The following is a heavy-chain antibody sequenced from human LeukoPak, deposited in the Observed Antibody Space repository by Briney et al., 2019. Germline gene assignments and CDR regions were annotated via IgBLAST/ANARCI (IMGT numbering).Heavy chain of an antibody. CDR2: IYYSAST. J-gene: IGHJ6*02. CDR3: ARRPNWNYGSPYYYYGMDD. D-gene: IGHD1-7*01. CDR1: GGSISSSSYY. Sequence: WETLSLTCTVSGGSISSSSYYWGCIRQPPGKGREWIGSIYYSASTYYNPSLKSRVTISADTSKNQFSLRLSSVTDADTSVYYCARRPNWNYGSPYYYYGMDDWGQGTTVTVSS. V-gene: IGHV4-39*01.